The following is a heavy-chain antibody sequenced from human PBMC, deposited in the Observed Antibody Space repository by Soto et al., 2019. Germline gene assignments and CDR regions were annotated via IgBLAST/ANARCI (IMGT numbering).Heavy chain of an antibody. CDR2: ISYDGSNK. CDR1: GFTFSSYA. V-gene: IGHV3-30-3*01. J-gene: IGHJ4*02. D-gene: IGHD3-16*02. Sequence: QVQLVESGGGVVQPGRSLRLSCAASGFTFSSYAMHWVRQAPGKGLEWVAVISYDGSNKYYADSVKGRFTISRDNSKNTLYLQMNSLRAEDTAVYYCARDYGIMITFGGDIVSLDGSFDYWGQGTLVTVSS. CDR3: ARDYGIMITFGGDIVSLDGSFDY.